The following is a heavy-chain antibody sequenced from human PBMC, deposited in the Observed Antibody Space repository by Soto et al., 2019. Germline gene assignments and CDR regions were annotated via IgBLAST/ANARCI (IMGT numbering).Heavy chain of an antibody. V-gene: IGHV3-74*01. CDR3: ARGVPNCSSSSCYFDF. J-gene: IGHJ4*02. CDR2: ISGDGRTT. Sequence: GGSLRLSCAASGFTFSSHWMNWVRQAPGKGLVWVSRISGDGRTTSHADSVKGRFTISRDNAKNTLYLQVNSLRVEDTAVYYCARGVPNCSSSSCYFDFWGQGILVTVSS. CDR1: GFTFSSHW. D-gene: IGHD2-2*01.